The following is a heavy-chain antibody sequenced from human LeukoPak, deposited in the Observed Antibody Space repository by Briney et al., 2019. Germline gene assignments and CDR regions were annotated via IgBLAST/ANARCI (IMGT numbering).Heavy chain of an antibody. J-gene: IGHJ4*02. V-gene: IGHV1-18*01. CDR2: ISAYNGNT. Sequence: ASVKVSCKASGYTFISFGISWVRQAPGQGLEWMGWISAYNGNTNYAQKLQGRVTMTTDTSTSTAYMELRSLRSDDTDVYYCARRELYYYDSSGYYSEYWGQGTLVTVSS. D-gene: IGHD3-22*01. CDR3: ARRELYYYDSSGYYSEY. CDR1: GYTFISFG.